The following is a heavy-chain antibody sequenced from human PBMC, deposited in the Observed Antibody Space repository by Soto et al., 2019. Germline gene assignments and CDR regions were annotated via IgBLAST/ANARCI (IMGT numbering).Heavy chain of an antibody. V-gene: IGHV3-30-3*01. Sequence: QVQLVESGGGVVQPGRSLRLSCVASGFTFTTFAFHWVRQAPGKGLEWVGLIPHDGTKKYYADSVKGRFTISRDKSKNTLYMEMNSLRGDDTAVYYCARHRLPDDFTTRGYGLDPWGQGTLVTVSS. D-gene: IGHD3-3*01. J-gene: IGHJ5*02. CDR1: GFTFTTFA. CDR3: ARHRLPDDFTTRGYGLDP. CDR2: IPHDGTKK.